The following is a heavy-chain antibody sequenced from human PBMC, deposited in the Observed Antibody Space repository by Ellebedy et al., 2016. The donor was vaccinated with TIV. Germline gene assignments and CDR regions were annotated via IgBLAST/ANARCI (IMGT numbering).Heavy chain of an antibody. CDR3: ARDSVTMVRGVIGY. J-gene: IGHJ4*02. D-gene: IGHD3-10*01. CDR2: ISSGSTYT. CDR1: GFTVSSNY. Sequence: GESLKISCAASGFTVSSNYMSWIRQAPGKGLEWVSYISSGSTYTNYADSVKGRFTISRDNSKNTLYLQMNSLRAEDTAVYYCARDSVTMVRGVIGYWGQGTLVTVSS. V-gene: IGHV3-11*06.